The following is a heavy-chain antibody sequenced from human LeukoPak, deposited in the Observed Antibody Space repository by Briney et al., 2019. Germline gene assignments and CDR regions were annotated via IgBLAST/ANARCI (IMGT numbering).Heavy chain of an antibody. D-gene: IGHD3/OR15-3a*01. CDR1: GFTFGNYW. J-gene: IGHJ3*02. CDR3: ARDIMIFAEGDGFDI. CDR2: INQHGSEK. V-gene: IGHV3-7*01. Sequence: GGSLRLSCAASGFTFGNYWMSWVRQAPGKGLEWVANINQHGSEKYYVDSVKGRFTISRDNAKNSLDLQVNSLRAEDTALYYCARDIMIFAEGDGFDIWGQGTMVTVSS.